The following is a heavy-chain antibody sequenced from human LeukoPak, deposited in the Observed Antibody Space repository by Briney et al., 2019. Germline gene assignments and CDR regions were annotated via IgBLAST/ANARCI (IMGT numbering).Heavy chain of an antibody. Sequence: GGSLRLSCVASGFTFNNYGIHWVRQAPGKGLEWVALISYDGGDKFYADSVKGRFTISRDNSKNTLYLEINSLSADDTAVYYCATTDTTCYWGQGTLVTVSS. D-gene: IGHD1-14*01. CDR2: ISYDGGDK. J-gene: IGHJ4*02. V-gene: IGHV3-30*19. CDR1: GFTFNNYG. CDR3: ATTDTTCY.